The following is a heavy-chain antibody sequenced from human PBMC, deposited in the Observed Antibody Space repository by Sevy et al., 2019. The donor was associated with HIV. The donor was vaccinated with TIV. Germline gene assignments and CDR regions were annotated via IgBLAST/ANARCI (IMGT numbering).Heavy chain of an antibody. D-gene: IGHD3-16*01. V-gene: IGHV1-69*11. CDR3: SGDKENRNMIGGNGLDP. Sequence: ASVKVSCKASGGNLRSYAFTWVRQAPGQGPEWMGRIIPILDTANYAQKFQGRVKIIADESTTTVYMELSNLRSYDTAVYYCSGDKENRNMIGGNGLDPWGQGTLVTVSS. CDR1: GGNLRSYA. J-gene: IGHJ5*02. CDR2: IIPILDTA.